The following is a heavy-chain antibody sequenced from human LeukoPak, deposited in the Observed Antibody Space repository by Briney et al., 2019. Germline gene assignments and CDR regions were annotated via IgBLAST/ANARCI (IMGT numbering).Heavy chain of an antibody. Sequence: SETLSLTCTVSGGSISSGNYYWSWVRQPAWKGLEWIGRIYTNGGISGSTFYNPSLKSRVTMSVDTSKNQFSLKLTSVTAADTAVYYCAWGDGSGYPFDTWGQGTLVTVSS. CDR1: GGSISSGNYY. D-gene: IGHD5-12*01. J-gene: IGHJ5*02. CDR2: IYTNGGISGST. V-gene: IGHV4-61*02. CDR3: AWGDGSGYPFDT.